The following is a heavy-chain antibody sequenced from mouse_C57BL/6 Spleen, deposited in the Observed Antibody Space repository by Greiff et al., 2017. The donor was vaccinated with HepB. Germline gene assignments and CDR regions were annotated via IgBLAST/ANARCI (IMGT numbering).Heavy chain of an antibody. Sequence: QVQLQQPGAELVKPGASVKLSCKASGYTFTSYWMQWVKQRPGQGLEWIGEIDPSDSYTNYNQKFKGKATLTVDTSSSTAYMQLSSLTSEDSAVYYCARDRAFDYWGQGTTLTVSS. CDR3: ARDRAFDY. V-gene: IGHV1-50*01. CDR1: GYTFTSYW. J-gene: IGHJ2*01. CDR2: IDPSDSYT. D-gene: IGHD3-3*01.